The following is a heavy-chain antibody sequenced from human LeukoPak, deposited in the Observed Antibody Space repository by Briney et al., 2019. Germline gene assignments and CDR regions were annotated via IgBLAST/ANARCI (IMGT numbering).Heavy chain of an antibody. CDR1: GYSFTSYW. V-gene: IGHV5-51*01. D-gene: IGHD3-16*01. CDR2: IYPADSDT. CDR3: ARGRTVGYNWFDP. Sequence: GESLKISCRGSGYSFTSYWSVWVRQMPGKGLEWMGVIYPADSDTRYSPSFQGQVTISADKSIDTAYLQWTSLKASDTAMYYCARGRTVGYNWFDPWGQGTLVTVSS. J-gene: IGHJ5*02.